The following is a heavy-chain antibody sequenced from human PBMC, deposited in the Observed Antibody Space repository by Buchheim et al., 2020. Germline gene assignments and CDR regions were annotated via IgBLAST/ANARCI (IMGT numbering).Heavy chain of an antibody. D-gene: IGHD1-26*01. J-gene: IGHJ4*02. CDR3: ARDLSGSQDY. Sequence: EVQLEESGGGLVQPGGSLRLSCAASGFTLRTYWMHWVRQAPGKGLEWVSRINEDGSFTNYADSVKGRFTLSRDNAENTSYFQMTSLRVEDTAMYYCARDLSGSQDYWGQGTL. CDR1: GFTLRTYW. V-gene: IGHV3-74*01. CDR2: INEDGSFT.